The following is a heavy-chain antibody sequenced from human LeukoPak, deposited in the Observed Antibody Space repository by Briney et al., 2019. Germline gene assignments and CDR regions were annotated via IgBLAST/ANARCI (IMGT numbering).Heavy chain of an antibody. J-gene: IGHJ4*02. CDR2: IYSGGST. CDR1: GFTVSSNY. V-gene: IGHV3-53*04. D-gene: IGHD5-18*01. Sequence: GGSLRLSCAASGFTVSSNYMSWVRQAPGKGLEWVSVIYSGGSTYYADSVKGRFTISRHNSKNTLYLQMNSLRAEDTAVYYCARGGQDVDTAMVYFGYWGQGTLVTVSS. CDR3: ARGGQDVDTAMVYFGY.